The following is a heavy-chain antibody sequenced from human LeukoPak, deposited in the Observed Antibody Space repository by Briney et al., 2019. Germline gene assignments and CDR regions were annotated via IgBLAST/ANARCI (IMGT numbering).Heavy chain of an antibody. CDR3: ARGQTTPVGINDY. CDR1: GRSFSDYY. D-gene: IGHD1-1*01. J-gene: IGHJ4*02. Sequence: SETLSLTCAVYGRSFSDYYLSWIRQPPGKGLEWIGEINHSGSTNYNPSLRSRVTISVDTSKDQFSLRLNSVTAADTAVYYCARGQTTPVGINDYWGQGTLVTVSS. CDR2: INHSGST. V-gene: IGHV4-34*01.